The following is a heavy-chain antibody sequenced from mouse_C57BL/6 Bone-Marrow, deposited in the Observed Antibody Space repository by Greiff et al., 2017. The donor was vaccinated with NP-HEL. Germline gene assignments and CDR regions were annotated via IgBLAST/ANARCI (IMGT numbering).Heavy chain of an antibody. D-gene: IGHD1-1*02. V-gene: IGHV1-42*01. CDR2: INPSTGGT. CDR1: GYSFTGYY. Sequence: VQLQQPGPELVKPGASVKISCKASGYSFTGYYMNWVKQSPEKSLEWIGEINPSTGGTTYNQKFKAKATLTVDTSSSTAYMQLKSLTSEDAAVYYCARGGPYFGYWDQGTTLTVSS. CDR3: ARGGPYFGY. J-gene: IGHJ2*01.